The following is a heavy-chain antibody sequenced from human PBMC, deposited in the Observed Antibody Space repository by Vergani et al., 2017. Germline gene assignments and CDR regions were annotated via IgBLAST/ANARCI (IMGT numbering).Heavy chain of an antibody. D-gene: IGHD3-16*01. CDR3: ARHDSGHYDSSYYGLDA. Sequence: QLQLHKSGPGLVKPSETLSLTCTLSGGSISSSSHFWGWLRQTPGKGLEWIGSIYYSGSTYYNPSLKSRVSISVDTSKNQFSLKLSSVTAADSAVYYCARHDSGHYDSSYYGLDAWGQGTTVTVSS. CDR1: GGSISSSSHF. CDR2: IYYSGST. J-gene: IGHJ6*02. V-gene: IGHV4-39*01.